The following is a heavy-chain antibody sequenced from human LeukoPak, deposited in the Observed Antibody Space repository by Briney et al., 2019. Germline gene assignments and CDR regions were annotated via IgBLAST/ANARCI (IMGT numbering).Heavy chain of an antibody. CDR2: IYYSGST. D-gene: IGHD3-10*01. Sequence: SETLSLTCTVSGGSISSSSYYWNWIRQPPGKGLEWIGSIYYSGSTYYNPSLKSRVTISVDTSKNQFSLKLSSVTAADTAVYYCARTRYYYNSRSYGAPYYFDYWGQGTLVTVSS. V-gene: IGHV4-39*01. CDR1: GGSISSSSYY. CDR3: ARTRYYYNSRSYGAPYYFDY. J-gene: IGHJ4*02.